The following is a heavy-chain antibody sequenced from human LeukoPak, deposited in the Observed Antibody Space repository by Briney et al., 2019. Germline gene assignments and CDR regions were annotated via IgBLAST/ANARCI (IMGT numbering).Heavy chain of an antibody. CDR1: GFTFSDYW. D-gene: IGHD3-10*01. J-gene: IGHJ4*02. Sequence: PGGSLRLSCAAYGFTFSDYWMHWVRQAPGKGLVWVARINGDGSSTTYVESVRGRFTISRDNAKKTLYLQMNSLRAEDAAVYYCARDMYSMSSARGAYWGQGTLVTVSS. CDR3: ARDMYSMSSARGAY. V-gene: IGHV3-74*01. CDR2: INGDGSST.